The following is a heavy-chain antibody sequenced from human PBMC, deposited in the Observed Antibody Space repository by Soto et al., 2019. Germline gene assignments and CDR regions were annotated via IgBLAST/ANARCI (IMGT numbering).Heavy chain of an antibody. J-gene: IGHJ6*02. CDR3: AKDLDVVVVPAAIDYYYGMDV. D-gene: IGHD2-2*01. CDR1: GFTFSSYA. Sequence: GGSLRLSCAASGFTFSSYAMSWVRQAPGKGLEWVSAISGSGGSTYYADSVKGRFTISRDNSKNTLYLQMNSLRAEDTAVYYCAKDLDVVVVPAAIDYYYGMDVWGQGTTVTVSS. CDR2: ISGSGGST. V-gene: IGHV3-23*01.